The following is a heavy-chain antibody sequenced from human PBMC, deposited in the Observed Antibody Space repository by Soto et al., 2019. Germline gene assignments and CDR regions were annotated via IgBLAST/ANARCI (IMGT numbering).Heavy chain of an antibody. Sequence: VASVKVSCKASGYSFTSLGINWVRQTAGQGLEWMGWMEPSTGTTGYAQKFQGRVTMTRDTSINTAYMELTTLTSDDTAFYYCARGVSAGVDYWGQGTLVTVSS. CDR3: ARGVSAGVDY. V-gene: IGHV1-8*01. D-gene: IGHD1-26*01. J-gene: IGHJ4*02. CDR2: MEPSTGTT. CDR1: GYSFTSLG.